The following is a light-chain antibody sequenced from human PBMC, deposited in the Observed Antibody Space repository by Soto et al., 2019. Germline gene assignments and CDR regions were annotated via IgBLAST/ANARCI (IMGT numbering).Light chain of an antibody. J-gene: IGLJ3*02. CDR1: SSDVGGYNY. Sequence: QSALTQPPSASGSPGQSVTISCTGTSSDVGGYNYVSWYQQHPGKAPKLMIYEVTQRPSGVPNRFSGSKSGNTASLTVSGLQAEDEADYYCNSYAARGNLGVFGGGTKLTVL. V-gene: IGLV2-8*01. CDR3: NSYAARGNLGV. CDR2: EVT.